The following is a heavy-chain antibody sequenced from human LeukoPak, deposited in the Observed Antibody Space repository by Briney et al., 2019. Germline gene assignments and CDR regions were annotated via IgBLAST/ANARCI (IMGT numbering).Heavy chain of an antibody. Sequence: ASVKVSCKASGYTFTSYDINWMRQATGQGLEWMGWMTPNSGYTGYAQKFQGRVTITRNTSITTAYMELSSLRFEDTAVYYCARGRDGYNFGYFDLWGRGTLVTVSS. CDR3: ARGRDGYNFGYFDL. V-gene: IGHV1-8*03. D-gene: IGHD5-24*01. CDR2: MTPNSGYT. J-gene: IGHJ2*01. CDR1: GYTFTSYD.